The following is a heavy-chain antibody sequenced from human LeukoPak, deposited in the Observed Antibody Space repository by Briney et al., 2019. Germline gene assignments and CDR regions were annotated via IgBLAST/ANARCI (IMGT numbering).Heavy chain of an antibody. Sequence: GRSLRLSCAASGFTFSSYGMQWVRQAPDKGLEWVAVIWYDGSHKYYADSVKGRFTISRDNSKNTLHLQMNSLRAEDTAVYYCARDLLLWFGELSGDSDYWGQGTLVTVSS. V-gene: IGHV3-33*01. CDR3: ARDLLLWFGELSGDSDY. J-gene: IGHJ4*02. D-gene: IGHD3-10*01. CDR2: IWYDGSHK. CDR1: GFTFSSYG.